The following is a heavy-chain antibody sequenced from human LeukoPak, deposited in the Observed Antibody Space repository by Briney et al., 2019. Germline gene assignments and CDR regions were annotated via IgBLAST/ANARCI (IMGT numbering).Heavy chain of an antibody. J-gene: IGHJ4*02. CDR2: INHSGST. CDR1: GGSFSGYY. CDR3: ASLAPSSWYDY. D-gene: IGHD6-13*01. Sequence: PSETLSLTCAVYGGSFSGYYWRWIRQPPGKGREWIGEINHSGSTNYNPSLKSRVTISVDTSKNQSSLKLSSVTATDTAVYYCASLAPSSWYDYWGQGTLVTVSS. V-gene: IGHV4-34*01.